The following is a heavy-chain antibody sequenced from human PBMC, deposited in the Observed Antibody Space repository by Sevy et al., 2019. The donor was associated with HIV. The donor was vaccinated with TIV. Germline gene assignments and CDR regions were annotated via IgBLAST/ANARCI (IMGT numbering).Heavy chain of an antibody. CDR3: AGGRYDSSGSFDAFDI. D-gene: IGHD3-22*01. CDR2: IFRSGGVT. CDR1: GFTFSNYA. J-gene: IGHJ3*02. Sequence: GGSLRLSCAASGFTFSNYAMNWVRQAPGKGLEWGSTIFRSGGVTYYADSVKGRCTISRDNFKNTLNLQMHSLRAEDTAVYYCAGGRYDSSGSFDAFDIWGQGTMVTVSS. V-gene: IGHV3-23*01.